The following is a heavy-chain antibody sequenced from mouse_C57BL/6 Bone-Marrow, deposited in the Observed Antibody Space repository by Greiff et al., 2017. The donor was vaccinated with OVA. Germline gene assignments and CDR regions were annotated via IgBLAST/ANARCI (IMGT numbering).Heavy chain of an antibody. J-gene: IGHJ3*01. V-gene: IGHV14-4*01. Sequence: EVQLQQSGAELVRPGDSVKLSCTVSGFNIKDDYIHWVKQRPEQGLEWIGGIDPESYDTEYASKFQVKATLTADTSSNTAYLQLSSLTSEDTAVYYCTKIAYWGQGTLVTVSA. CDR3: TKIAY. CDR2: IDPESYDT. CDR1: GFNIKDDY.